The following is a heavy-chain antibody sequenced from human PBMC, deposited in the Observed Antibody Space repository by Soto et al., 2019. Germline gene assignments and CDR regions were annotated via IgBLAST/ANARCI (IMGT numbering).Heavy chain of an antibody. Sequence: ASVNGSGKSSGYTFTSYCMSWVRQAPGQGLEWMGWMSAYIGNTNYAQNFQGRITLTKDTSTNTAYMELRSLRSDDTAVYYCARWREYSSSSSGFDYWGQGTLVTVSS. CDR3: ARWREYSSSSSGFDY. J-gene: IGHJ4*02. D-gene: IGHD6-6*01. CDR2: MSAYIGNT. CDR1: GYTFTSYC. V-gene: IGHV1-18*01.